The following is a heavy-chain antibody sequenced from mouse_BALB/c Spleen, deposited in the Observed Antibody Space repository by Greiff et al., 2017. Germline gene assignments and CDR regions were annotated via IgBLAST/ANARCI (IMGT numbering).Heavy chain of an antibody. V-gene: IGHV5-12-1*01. Sequence: EVMLVESGGGLVKPGGSLKLSCAASGFAFSSYDMSWVRQTPEKRLEWVAYISSGGGSTYYPDTVKGRFTISRDNAKNTLYLQMSSLKSEDTAMYYCARGNYYDSFAYWGQGTLVTVSA. CDR2: ISSGGGST. J-gene: IGHJ3*01. D-gene: IGHD2-4*01. CDR1: GFAFSSYD. CDR3: ARGNYYDSFAY.